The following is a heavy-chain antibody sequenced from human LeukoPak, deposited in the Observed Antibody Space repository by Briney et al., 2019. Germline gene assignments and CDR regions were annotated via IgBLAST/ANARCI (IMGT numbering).Heavy chain of an antibody. Sequence: PGRSLRLSCAASGFSISNYGMHWVRQAPGKGLEWVAVKWYDGNNKYYADSVKGRFTISRDNAKNSLYLQMNSLRAEDTAVYYCARGSQYYDSSQDWFDPWGQGTLVTVSS. D-gene: IGHD3-22*01. CDR2: KWYDGNNK. CDR1: GFSISNYG. J-gene: IGHJ5*02. V-gene: IGHV3-33*01. CDR3: ARGSQYYDSSQDWFDP.